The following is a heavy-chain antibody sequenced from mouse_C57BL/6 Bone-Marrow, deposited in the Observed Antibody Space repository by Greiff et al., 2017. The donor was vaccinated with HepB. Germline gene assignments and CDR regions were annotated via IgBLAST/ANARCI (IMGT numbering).Heavy chain of an antibody. J-gene: IGHJ3*01. CDR3: ARHYTWFAY. D-gene: IGHD1-2*01. CDR2: ISYDGSN. V-gene: IGHV3-6*01. Sequence: VQLKESGPGLVKPSQSLSLTCSVTGYSITSGYYWNWIRQFPGNKLEWMGYISYDGSNNYNPSLKNRISITRDTSKNQFFLKLNSVTTEDTATYYCARHYTWFAYWGQGTLVTVSA. CDR1: GYSITSGYY.